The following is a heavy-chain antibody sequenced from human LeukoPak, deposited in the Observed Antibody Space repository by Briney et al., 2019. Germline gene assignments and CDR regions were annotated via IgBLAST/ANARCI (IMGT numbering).Heavy chain of an antibody. CDR2: IKPDGSGE. CDR1: GFIFSNYW. V-gene: IGHV3-7*03. D-gene: IGHD5-12*01. Sequence: GGSLRLSCAASGFIFSNYWMTWVRQAPGKALERVANIKPDGSGEYYVDSLKGRFTISRDNAENSLYLQMNSLRAEDTAVYYCAKDRVYSGYDSAYWGQGTLVTVSS. CDR3: AKDRVYSGYDSAY. J-gene: IGHJ4*02.